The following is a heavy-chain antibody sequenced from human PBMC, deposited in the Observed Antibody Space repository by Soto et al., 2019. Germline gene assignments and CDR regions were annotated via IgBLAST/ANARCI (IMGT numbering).Heavy chain of an antibody. Sequence: LGGSLRLSCAASGFTFSNYWMHWVRQAPGKGLVWVSRINSDGSSTSYADSVKGRFTISRDNAKNTLYLQVNSLRAEDTAVYYCVQNSGSYPEYFQHWGQGTLVTVSS. CDR3: VQNSGSYPEYFQH. J-gene: IGHJ1*01. CDR2: INSDGSST. CDR1: GFTFSNYW. V-gene: IGHV3-74*01. D-gene: IGHD1-26*01.